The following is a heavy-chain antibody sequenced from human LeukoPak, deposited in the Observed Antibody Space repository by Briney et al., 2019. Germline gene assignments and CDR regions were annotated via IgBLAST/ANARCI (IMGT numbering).Heavy chain of an antibody. D-gene: IGHD5/OR15-5a*01. Sequence: PGGSLRLSCAASEPTFSNYAMTWVRQSPGKGLEWVATISGSGDTTYYADSVTGRFTISRDNSRNTVFLQMNSLRVDDMAVYYCARALRAAHRPVYTYYYMDVWGKGTTVTVSS. CDR3: ARALRAAHRPVYTYYYMDV. V-gene: IGHV3-23*01. CDR2: ISGSGDTT. CDR1: EPTFSNYA. J-gene: IGHJ6*03.